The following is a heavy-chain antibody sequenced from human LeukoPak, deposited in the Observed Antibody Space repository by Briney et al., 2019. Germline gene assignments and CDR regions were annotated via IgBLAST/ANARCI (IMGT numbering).Heavy chain of an antibody. CDR1: GFTFSSYG. J-gene: IGHJ4*02. CDR2: ISGSSSTI. CDR3: ASPSGYSSSFEVNY. D-gene: IGHD6-13*01. V-gene: IGHV3-48*01. Sequence: GGSLRLSCEASGFTFSSYGMNWVRQAPGKGLEWVSYISGSSSTIYYADSVKGRFTISRDNAKNSLYLQMNSLRAEDTAVYYCASPSGYSSSFEVNYWGQGTLVTVSS.